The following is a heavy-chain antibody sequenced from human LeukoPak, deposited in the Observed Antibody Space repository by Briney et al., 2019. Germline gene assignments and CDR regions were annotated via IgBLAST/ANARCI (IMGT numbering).Heavy chain of an antibody. D-gene: IGHD6-25*01. J-gene: IGHJ4*02. CDR2: ISGSGGST. Sequence: GGSLRLSCAASGFTFSSYAMSWVRQAPGKGLEWVSAISGSGGSTYYADSVKGRFTISRDNSKNTLYLQMNSLRAEDTAVYYCAKGSSTAQWTGIAAYYFDYWGQGALVTVSS. CDR1: GFTFSSYA. V-gene: IGHV3-23*01. CDR3: AKGSSTAQWTGIAAYYFDY.